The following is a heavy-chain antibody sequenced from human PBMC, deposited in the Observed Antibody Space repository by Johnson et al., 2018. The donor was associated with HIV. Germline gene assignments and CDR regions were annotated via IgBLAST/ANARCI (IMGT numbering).Heavy chain of an antibody. Sequence: QVQLVESGGGVVQPGRSLRLSCAASGFTFSNYAMHWVRQAPGKGLEWVAVMYSGGSTYYADSVKGRFTISRDNSRNTLDLQMNSLRAEDTAVYYCAKDFSSSWGRAFDIWGQGTMVTVSS. CDR3: AKDFSSSWGRAFDI. D-gene: IGHD6-13*01. J-gene: IGHJ3*02. CDR1: GFTFSNYA. CDR2: MYSGGST. V-gene: IGHV3-NL1*01.